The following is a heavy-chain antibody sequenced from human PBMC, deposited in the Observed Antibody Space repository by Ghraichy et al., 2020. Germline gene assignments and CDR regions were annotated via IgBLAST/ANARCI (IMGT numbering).Heavy chain of an antibody. Sequence: GGSLNISCVGSGFTFGSYSMNWVRQSPGKRLEWVSYITSSSSFISYADSVRGRFTISRDNAQNSLSLQMNSLTDEDTAVYYCARGSRAVRFYYYDGMDVWGQGTTVTVSS. J-gene: IGHJ6*02. D-gene: IGHD4-23*01. CDR1: GFTFGSYS. CDR3: ARGSRAVRFYYYDGMDV. V-gene: IGHV3-48*02. CDR2: ITSSSSFI.